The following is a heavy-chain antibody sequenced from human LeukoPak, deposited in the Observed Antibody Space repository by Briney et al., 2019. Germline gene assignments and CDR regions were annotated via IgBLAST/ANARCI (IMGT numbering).Heavy chain of an antibody. CDR1: GFTFASLG. V-gene: IGHV3-30*02. CDR2: IRYDGSNK. CDR3: AKEITPPDDAFDI. J-gene: IGHJ3*02. D-gene: IGHD5-24*01. Sequence: GGSLRLSCAASGFTFASLGMHWVRQAPGKGLEWVAFIRYDGSNKYYVDSVKGRFTISRDNSKKTVYLQMNSLRAEDTAIYYCAKEITPPDDAFDIWGQGTMVTVSS.